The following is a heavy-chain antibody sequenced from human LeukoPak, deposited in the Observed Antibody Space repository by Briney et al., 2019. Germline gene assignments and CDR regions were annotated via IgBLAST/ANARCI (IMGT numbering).Heavy chain of an antibody. CDR1: GFTFSSYA. D-gene: IGHD3-10*01. CDR2: ISYDGSNK. Sequence: GRSLRLSCAASGFTFSSYAMHWVRQAPGKGLEWVAVISYDGSNKYYADSVRGRFTISRDNSKNTLYLQMNSLRAEDTAVYYCARDLYYYGSGSYYTTGYWGQGTLVTVSS. V-gene: IGHV3-30-3*01. J-gene: IGHJ4*02. CDR3: ARDLYYYGSGSYYTTGY.